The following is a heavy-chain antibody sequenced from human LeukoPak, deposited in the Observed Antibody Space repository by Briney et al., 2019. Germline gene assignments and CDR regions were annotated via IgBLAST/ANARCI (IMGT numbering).Heavy chain of an antibody. CDR3: ARGYGDYVDY. V-gene: IGHV4-34*01. CDR1: GGSISSYY. Sequence: PSETLSLTCTVSGGSISSYYWSWIRQPPGKGLEWIGEINHSGSTNYNPSLKSRVTISVDTSKNQFSLKLSSVTAADTAVYYCARGYGDYVDYWGQGTLVTVSS. J-gene: IGHJ4*02. D-gene: IGHD4-17*01. CDR2: INHSGST.